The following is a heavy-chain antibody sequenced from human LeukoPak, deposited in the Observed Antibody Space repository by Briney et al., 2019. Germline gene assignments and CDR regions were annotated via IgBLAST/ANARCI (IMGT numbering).Heavy chain of an antibody. CDR3: ARHAAAAGSFDY. Sequence: GGSLRLSCAASGFTFSSYDMHWVRQATGKGPEWVSAIGTAGDTYYPGSVKGRFTISRENAKNSLYLQMNSLRAGDTAVYYCARHAAAAGSFDYWGQGTLVTVSS. J-gene: IGHJ4*02. D-gene: IGHD6-13*01. CDR1: GFTFSSYD. CDR2: IGTAGDT. V-gene: IGHV3-13*01.